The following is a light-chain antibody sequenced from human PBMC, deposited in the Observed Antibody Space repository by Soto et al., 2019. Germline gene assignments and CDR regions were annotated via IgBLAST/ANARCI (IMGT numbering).Light chain of an antibody. J-gene: IGKJ3*01. CDR2: GAS. Sequence: DIQMTQSPSSLSASVGARVSITCQASEDIRTSLSWFQHKPGRAPKLLIYGASYLETGVPSRFRGSGSGKDFTLTISSLQPEDIATYYCQHYNNLPPFPFGPGTIVDVK. CDR1: EDIRTS. CDR3: QHYNNLPPFP. V-gene: IGKV1-33*01.